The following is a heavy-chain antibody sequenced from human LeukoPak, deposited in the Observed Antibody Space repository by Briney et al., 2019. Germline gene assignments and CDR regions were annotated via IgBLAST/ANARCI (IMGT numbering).Heavy chain of an antibody. CDR1: GGSFSGYY. J-gene: IGHJ6*02. Sequence: PSETLSLTCAVYGGSFSGYYWSWIRQPPGKGLEWIGEINHSGSTNYNPSLKSRVTISVDTSKNQFSLKLSSVTAADTAVYYCARTGYCSSTSCRPYCGMDVWGQGTTVTVSS. V-gene: IGHV4-34*01. D-gene: IGHD2-2*01. CDR2: INHSGST. CDR3: ARTGYCSSTSCRPYCGMDV.